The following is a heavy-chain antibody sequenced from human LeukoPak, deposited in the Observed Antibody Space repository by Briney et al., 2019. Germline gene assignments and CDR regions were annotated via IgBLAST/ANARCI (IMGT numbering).Heavy chain of an antibody. CDR2: IYSDGRT. V-gene: IGHV3-53*01. Sequence: SGGSLRLSCAASGFTVSTNYMSWVRQAPGKGLEWVSVIYSDGRTYYADSVKGRFTISRDNSKNTLYLQMNSLRAEDTAVYYCTTGPTSITGTDLDTWGQGTLVTVSS. CDR3: TTGPTSITGTDLDT. D-gene: IGHD1-20*01. CDR1: GFTVSTNY. J-gene: IGHJ5*02.